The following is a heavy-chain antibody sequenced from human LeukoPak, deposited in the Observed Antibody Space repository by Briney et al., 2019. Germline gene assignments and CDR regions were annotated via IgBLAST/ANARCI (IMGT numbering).Heavy chain of an antibody. CDR2: INSTSSAI. V-gene: IGHV3-48*04. D-gene: IGHD3-16*01. CDR1: GFTFSSFS. CDR3: ARVIGSYGDSAY. Sequence: GGSLRLSCAASGFTFSSFSMNWVRQAPGKGLEWLSYINSTSSAIYYADSLKGRFTISRDNAKNSLYLQMDSLRAEDTAVYYCARVIGSYGDSAYWGQGTLVTVSS. J-gene: IGHJ4*02.